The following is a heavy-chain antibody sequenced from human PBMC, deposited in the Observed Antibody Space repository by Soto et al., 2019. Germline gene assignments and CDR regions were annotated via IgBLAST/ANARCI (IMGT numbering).Heavy chain of an antibody. J-gene: IGHJ2*01. Sequence: EVRLVESGGGLMQPGGSLRLSCAASGFSVSTNYMTWVRQAPEKGLEWVSVTYTGGTTYYADSVKGRFTISRDNSKNTLYLQMDSLRGEDTAVYYCARAYGDYGNWYFELWGRGTLVTVSS. CDR1: GFSVSTNY. D-gene: IGHD4-17*01. CDR2: TYTGGTT. CDR3: ARAYGDYGNWYFEL. V-gene: IGHV3-53*01.